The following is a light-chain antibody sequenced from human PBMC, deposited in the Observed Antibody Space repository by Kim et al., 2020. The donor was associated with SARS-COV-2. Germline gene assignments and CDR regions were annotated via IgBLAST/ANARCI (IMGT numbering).Light chain of an antibody. CDR2: DKN. V-gene: IGLV3-19*01. CDR1: SLRAYY. CDR3: SSRDTRGNLVI. J-gene: IGLJ2*01. Sequence: SSELTQDPAVSVALGQTVRITCQGDSLRAYYATWYQQRPGQAPVLVIYDKNNRPSGIPDRFSGSSSVNTASLTITGAQAEDEADYYCSSRDTRGNLVIFGGGTKVTVL.